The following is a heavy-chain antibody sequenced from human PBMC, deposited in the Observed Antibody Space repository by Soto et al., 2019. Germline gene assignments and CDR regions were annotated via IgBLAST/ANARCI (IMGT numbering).Heavy chain of an antibody. CDR3: ARDRQGGNSGYYYYYGMDV. CDR1: GFTFSSYA. J-gene: IGHJ6*02. D-gene: IGHD2-21*02. Sequence: PGGSLSLSCAASGFTFSSYAMHWVRQAPGTGLEWVAVISYDGSNKYYADSVKGRFTISRDNSKNTLYLQMNSLRAEDTAVYYCARDRQGGNSGYYYYYGMDVWGQGTTVTVSS. V-gene: IGHV3-30-3*01. CDR2: ISYDGSNK.